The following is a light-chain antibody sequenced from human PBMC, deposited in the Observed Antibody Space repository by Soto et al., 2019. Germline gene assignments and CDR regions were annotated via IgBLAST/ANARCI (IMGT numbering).Light chain of an antibody. V-gene: IGKV3-20*01. J-gene: IGKJ5*01. CDR3: QQYGSSPPIT. CDR2: GAS. Sequence: EIVLTQSPGTLSLSPGERATLSCRASQSVSSSYLAWYQQKPGQAPRLLIYGASSRATGIPDRFSGSGSGTVFTLTISRLEPVDFAVYYCQQYGSSPPITFGQGTRLEIK. CDR1: QSVSSSY.